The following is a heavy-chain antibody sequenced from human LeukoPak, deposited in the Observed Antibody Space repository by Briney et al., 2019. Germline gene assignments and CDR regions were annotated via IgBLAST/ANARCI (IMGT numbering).Heavy chain of an antibody. V-gene: IGHV4-34*01. CDR3: ARVGYGSGSYSKSRSDYGMDV. CDR1: GGSISSYY. Sequence: SETLSLTCTVSGGSISSYYWSWIRQPPGKGLEWIGEINHSGSTNYNPSLKSRVTISVDTSKNQFSLKLSSVTAADTAVYYCARVGYGSGSYSKSRSDYGMDVWGQGTTVTVSS. D-gene: IGHD3-10*01. J-gene: IGHJ6*02. CDR2: INHSGST.